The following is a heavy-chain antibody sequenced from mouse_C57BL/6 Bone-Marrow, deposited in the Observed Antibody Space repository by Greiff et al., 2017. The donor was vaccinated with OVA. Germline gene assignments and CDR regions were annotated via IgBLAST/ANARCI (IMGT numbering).Heavy chain of an antibody. CDR3: AREGGGVGDFDV. CDR1: GYTFTSYW. Sequence: QVQLQQPGTELVKPGASVKLSCKASGYTFTSYWMHWVKQRPGQGLEWIGNINPSNGGTNYNEKFKSKATLTVDKSSSTAYMQLSSLTSEDSAVYYGAREGGGVGDFDVWGTGTTVTVSS. J-gene: IGHJ1*03. CDR2: INPSNGGT. V-gene: IGHV1-53*01.